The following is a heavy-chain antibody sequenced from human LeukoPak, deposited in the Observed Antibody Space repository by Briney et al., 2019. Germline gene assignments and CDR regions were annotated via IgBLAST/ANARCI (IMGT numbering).Heavy chain of an antibody. J-gene: IGHJ4*02. Sequence: SETLSLTCTVSGGSISSGGYYWSWIRQHPGKGLEWIGYIYYSGSTYYNPSLKSRVTISVDTSKNQFSLKLSSVTAADTAVYYCAREGIAAAGITYWGRGTLVTVSS. D-gene: IGHD6-13*01. CDR3: AREGIAAAGITY. CDR1: GGSISSGGYY. V-gene: IGHV4-31*03. CDR2: IYYSGST.